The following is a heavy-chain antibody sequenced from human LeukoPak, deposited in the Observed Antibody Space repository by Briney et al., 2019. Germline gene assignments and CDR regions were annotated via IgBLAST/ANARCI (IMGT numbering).Heavy chain of an antibody. Sequence: PSETLSLTCAVSGGSISSGGYSWSWIRQPPGKGLEWLGYIYHGGGTYYNPSLKSRGTISVGRAKNQFSLKLSSVTAADTAVYYCASNYYGSGSYYVDYWGQGTLVTVSS. J-gene: IGHJ4*02. CDR1: GGSISSGGYS. V-gene: IGHV4-30-2*01. D-gene: IGHD3-10*01. CDR2: IYHGGGT. CDR3: ASNYYGSGSYYVDY.